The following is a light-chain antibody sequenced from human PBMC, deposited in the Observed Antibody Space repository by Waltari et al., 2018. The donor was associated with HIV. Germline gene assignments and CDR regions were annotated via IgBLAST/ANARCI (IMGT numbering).Light chain of an antibody. CDR3: SSYTSSSTLFV. CDR2: DVS. CDR1: SSDIAGYNF. V-gene: IGLV2-14*01. Sequence: QSALTQPASVSGSPGQSLTISCTGASSDIAGYNFVSWYQQHPGKPPKLMIYDVSNRPSGVSNRFSGSKSGNTASLTISGLQAEDEADYYCSSYTSSSTLFVFGTGTKVTVL. J-gene: IGLJ1*01.